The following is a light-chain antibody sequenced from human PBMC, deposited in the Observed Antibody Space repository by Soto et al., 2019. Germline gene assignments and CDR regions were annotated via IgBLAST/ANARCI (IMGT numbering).Light chain of an antibody. CDR2: TAS. V-gene: IGKV1-39*01. J-gene: IGKJ5*01. Sequence: DIQMTQSPSSLSASVGDRVNITCRASQSISSYLNWYQQKPGKAPNLLIYTASNLQSGVPSRFSGSGSGTDFTLTISSLQPEDFATYYCQQSYSTPLITFGQGTRLEI. CDR1: QSISSY. CDR3: QQSYSTPLIT.